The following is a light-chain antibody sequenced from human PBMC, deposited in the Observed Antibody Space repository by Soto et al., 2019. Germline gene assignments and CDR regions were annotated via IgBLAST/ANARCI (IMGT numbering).Light chain of an antibody. Sequence: LTQSPGTLSLSPGERATLSCRASHSVSSSYLAWYQQKPGQAPRLLIYGASSRATGIPERFSGSGSGTDFTLTISRLEPEDFAVYYCQQYGSLPITFGQGTRLEIK. J-gene: IGKJ5*01. CDR2: GAS. V-gene: IGKV3-20*01. CDR3: QQYGSLPIT. CDR1: HSVSSSY.